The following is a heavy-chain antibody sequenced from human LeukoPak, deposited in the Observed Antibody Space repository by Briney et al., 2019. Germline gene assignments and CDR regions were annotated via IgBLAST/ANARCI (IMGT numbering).Heavy chain of an antibody. CDR2: IYYSGST. CDR1: GGSISSGGYY. CDR3: AREVLRPSGWDFDH. J-gene: IGHJ4*02. Sequence: SETLSLTCTVSGGSISSGGYYWSWIRQHPGKGLEWIGYIYYSGSTYYNPSLKSRVTISVDTSKNQFSLKLSSVTAADTAVYYCAREVLRPSGWDFDHWGQGTLVTVSS. D-gene: IGHD6-19*01. V-gene: IGHV4-31*03.